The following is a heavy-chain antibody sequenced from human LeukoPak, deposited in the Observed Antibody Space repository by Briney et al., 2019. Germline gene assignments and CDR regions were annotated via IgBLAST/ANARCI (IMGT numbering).Heavy chain of an antibody. Sequence: SETLSLTCAVYGGSFSGYYWSWIRQPPGKGLEWIGEINHSGSTNYNPSLKSRVTISVDTSKNQFSLKLSSVTAADTAVYYCAGETPLRWYFDLWGRGTLVTVSS. V-gene: IGHV4-34*01. CDR3: AGETPLRWYFDL. CDR2: INHSGST. CDR1: GGSFSGYY. J-gene: IGHJ2*01.